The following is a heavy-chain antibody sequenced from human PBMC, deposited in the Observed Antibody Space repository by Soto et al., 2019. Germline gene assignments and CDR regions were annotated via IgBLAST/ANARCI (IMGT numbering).Heavy chain of an antibody. D-gene: IGHD6-13*01. J-gene: IGHJ4*02. Sequence: PGESLKISCKGSGHNFTNYWIGRVRQMPGKGLEWMGIIYPGDSDTRYSPSFQGQVTISADKSISTTYLQWSSLKASDTSVYYCARRHRSSWDYYFDYWGQGTLVTVSS. CDR1: GHNFTNYW. V-gene: IGHV5-51*01. CDR3: ARRHRSSWDYYFDY. CDR2: IYPGDSDT.